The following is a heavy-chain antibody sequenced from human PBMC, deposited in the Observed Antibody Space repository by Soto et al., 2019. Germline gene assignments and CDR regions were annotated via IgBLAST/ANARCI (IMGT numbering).Heavy chain of an antibody. Sequence: WGSLRISCASSVFTFSSYAMSGVRQAPGKGLEWVSAISGSGGSTYYADSVKGRFTISRDNSKNTLYLQMNSLRAEDTAVYYCAKDLYHVGGSFDYWGQGTLVTVSS. J-gene: IGHJ4*02. CDR2: ISGSGGST. CDR1: VFTFSSYA. D-gene: IGHD3-16*01. V-gene: IGHV3-23*01. CDR3: AKDLYHVGGSFDY.